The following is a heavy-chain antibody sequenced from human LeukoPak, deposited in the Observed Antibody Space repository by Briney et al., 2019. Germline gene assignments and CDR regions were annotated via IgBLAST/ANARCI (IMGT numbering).Heavy chain of an antibody. CDR3: ARPRPGMQLWPEYFDY. CDR1: GGSISSSSYY. J-gene: IGHJ4*02. V-gene: IGHV4-39*01. Sequence: PSETLSLTCTVSGGSISSSSYYRGWIRQPPGKGLEWIGSIYYSGSTYYNPSLKSRVTISVDTSKNQFSLKLSSVTAADTAVYYCARPRPGMQLWPEYFDYWGQGTLVTVSS. D-gene: IGHD5-18*01. CDR2: IYYSGST.